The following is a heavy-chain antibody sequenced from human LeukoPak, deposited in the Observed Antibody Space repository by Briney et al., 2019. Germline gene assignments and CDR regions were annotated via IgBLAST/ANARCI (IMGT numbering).Heavy chain of an antibody. CDR2: INSAGSTT. V-gene: IGHV3-74*01. CDR1: GFTFSSYW. J-gene: IGHJ4*02. D-gene: IGHD3/OR15-3a*01. CDR3: ANGLISLDADY. Sequence: PGGSLRLSCAASGFTFSSYWMHWVRQAPGKGLVWVSRINSAGSTTSYADSVKGRFTISRDNAKNTLYLQMNSLRAEDTAVYYCANGLISLDADYWGQGTLVTVSS.